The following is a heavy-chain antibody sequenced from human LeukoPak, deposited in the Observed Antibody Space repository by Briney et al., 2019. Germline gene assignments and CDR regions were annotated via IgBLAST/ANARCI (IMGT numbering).Heavy chain of an antibody. J-gene: IGHJ4*02. D-gene: IGHD3-9*01. CDR1: GFTFSNYA. CDR3: AKWGDFDILTGYYVSDF. Sequence: GGSLRLSCVASGFTFSNYAMSWVRPAPGKRLEWVSAVTGRGSSTYYADSVKGRFTISRDNSRNTLFLQMNSLRAEDTAIYYCAKWGDFDILTGYYVSDFWGQGTLVTVSS. CDR2: VTGRGSST. V-gene: IGHV3-23*01.